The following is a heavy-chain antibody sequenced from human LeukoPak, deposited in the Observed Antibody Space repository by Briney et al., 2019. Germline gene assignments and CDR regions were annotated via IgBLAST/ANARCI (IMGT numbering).Heavy chain of an antibody. J-gene: IGHJ2*01. V-gene: IGHV3-74*01. D-gene: IGHD2-15*01. CDR2: VRGDGGTT. CDR1: GFTFSSYW. Sequence: GGSLRLSCAASGFTFSSYWMHWVRQAPGKGVEWVSRVRGDGGTTSYADSVRGRFTISRDNANNMLYLQMNSLSAEDTALYYCARDYFSRAALLGYFDLWGRGTLVTVSS. CDR3: ARDYFSRAALLGYFDL.